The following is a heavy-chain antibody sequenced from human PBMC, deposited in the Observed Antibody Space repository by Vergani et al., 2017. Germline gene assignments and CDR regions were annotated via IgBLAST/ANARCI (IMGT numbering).Heavy chain of an antibody. CDR3: ARENYDFWSGWREVGNYYYCMDV. CDR1: GASIRSSNYY. V-gene: IGHV4-39*02. D-gene: IGHD3-3*01. CDR2: IYYSGST. J-gene: IGHJ6*03. Sequence: QLQLQESGPGLVKPSATLSLTCSVSGASIRSSNYYWGWIRQPPGKGLEWIASIYYSGSTYYNPSLKSRVTISVDTSKNQFSLKLSSVTAADTAVYYCARENYDFWSGWREVGNYYYCMDVWSKGPTVTVSS.